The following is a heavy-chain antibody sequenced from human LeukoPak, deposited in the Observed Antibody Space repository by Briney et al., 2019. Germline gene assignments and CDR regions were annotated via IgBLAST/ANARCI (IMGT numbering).Heavy chain of an antibody. V-gene: IGHV1-18*01. CDR2: ISAYNGNT. CDR1: GYTFTIYG. D-gene: IGHD4-17*01. Sequence: ASVNVSCTASGYTFTIYGISWVRQAPGRGLEWMGWISAYNGNTNYAQKLQGRVTMTTDTSTSTAYMELRSLRSDDTAVYYCARDHRYYGDSNFDYWGQGTLVTVSS. CDR3: ARDHRYYGDSNFDY. J-gene: IGHJ4*02.